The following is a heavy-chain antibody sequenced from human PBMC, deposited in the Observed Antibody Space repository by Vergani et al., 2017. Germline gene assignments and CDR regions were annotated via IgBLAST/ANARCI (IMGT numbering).Heavy chain of an antibody. V-gene: IGHV4-34*01. J-gene: IGHJ3*02. CDR1: GGSFSGYY. CDR2: INHSGST. Sequence: QVQLQQWGAGLLKPSETLSLTCAVYGGSFSGYYWSWIRQPPGKGLEWIGEINHSGSTNYNPSLKSRVTISVDTSKNQFSLKLSSVTAADTAVYYCARYGYYDSSGFPEGAFDIWGQGTMVTVSS. CDR3: ARYGYYDSSGFPEGAFDI. D-gene: IGHD3-22*01.